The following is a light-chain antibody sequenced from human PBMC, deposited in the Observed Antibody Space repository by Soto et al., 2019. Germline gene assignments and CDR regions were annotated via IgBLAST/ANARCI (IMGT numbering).Light chain of an antibody. Sequence: EIVMTQSPPTLSLSPGERATLSCRASQSVASKLAWHQQKPGQAPRLLIYDASTRPTGTPARFIGSGSGTEFTLTITSLQSEDFAVYYCQQYNNWPPITFGQGTRLDIK. J-gene: IGKJ5*01. CDR1: QSVASK. CDR3: QQYNNWPPIT. CDR2: DAS. V-gene: IGKV3-15*01.